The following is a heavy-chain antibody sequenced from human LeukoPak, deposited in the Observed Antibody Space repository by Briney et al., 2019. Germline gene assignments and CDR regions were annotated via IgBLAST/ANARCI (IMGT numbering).Heavy chain of an antibody. CDR2: INYSGST. D-gene: IGHD3-16*01. CDR1: GGSINGDY. Sequence: PSETLSLTCTVSGGSINGDYLSWIRQPPGKGLEWIGYINYSGSTNYNPSLKSRVTISVDTSKNQFSLKLSSVTAADTAVYYCARHRPGERRFDPWGQGTLVTVSS. J-gene: IGHJ5*02. V-gene: IGHV4-59*08. CDR3: ARHRPGERRFDP.